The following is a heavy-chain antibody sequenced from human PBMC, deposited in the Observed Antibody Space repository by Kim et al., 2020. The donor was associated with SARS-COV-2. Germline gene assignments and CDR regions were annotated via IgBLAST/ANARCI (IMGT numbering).Heavy chain of an antibody. D-gene: IGHD6-19*01. CDR3: ARGDSSGWQRGDWYFDL. CDR2: IYYSGST. J-gene: IGHJ2*01. CDR1: GGSISSYY. Sequence: SETLSLICTVSGGSISSYYWSWIRQPPGKGLEWIGYIYYSGSTNYNPSLKSRVTISVDTSKNQFSLKLSSVTAADTAVYYCARGDSSGWQRGDWYFDLWGRGTLVTVSS. V-gene: IGHV4-59*01.